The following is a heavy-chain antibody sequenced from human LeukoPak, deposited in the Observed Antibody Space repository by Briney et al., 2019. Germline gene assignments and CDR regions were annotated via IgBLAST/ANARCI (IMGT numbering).Heavy chain of an antibody. V-gene: IGHV4-59*01. CDR1: GGSISSYY. Sequence: NPSETLSLTCTVSGGSISSYYWSWIRQPPGKGLEWIGYIYYSGSTNYNPSLKSRVTISVDTSKNQFSLKLSSVTAADTAVYYCAREGRDKDYDFWSGYPTNWFDPWGQGTLVTVSS. D-gene: IGHD3-3*01. CDR3: AREGRDKDYDFWSGYPTNWFDP. CDR2: IYYSGST. J-gene: IGHJ5*02.